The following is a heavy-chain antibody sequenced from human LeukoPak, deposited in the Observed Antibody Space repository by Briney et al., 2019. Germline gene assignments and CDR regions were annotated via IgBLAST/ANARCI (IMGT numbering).Heavy chain of an antibody. Sequence: GGSLRLSCAASGFTFRSYGMHWVRQAPGKGLEWVALISYNGINKYYADSLKGRFTISRDNSKNTLYLQMNSLRDEDTAVYYCARDRGPGIKPAGTVGMDVWGQGTTVTVSS. J-gene: IGHJ6*02. D-gene: IGHD6-13*01. V-gene: IGHV3-30*03. CDR2: ISYNGINK. CDR3: ARDRGPGIKPAGTVGMDV. CDR1: GFTFRSYG.